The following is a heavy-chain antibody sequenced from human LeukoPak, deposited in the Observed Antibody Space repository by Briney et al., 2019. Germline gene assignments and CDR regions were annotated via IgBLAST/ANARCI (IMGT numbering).Heavy chain of an antibody. CDR2: IKQDGDEK. D-gene: IGHD5-24*01. V-gene: IGHV3-7*01. J-gene: IGHJ6*03. CDR1: GFTFRRYS. Sequence: GGSLRLSCAASGFTFRRYSMTWGRQAPGKGLEWAANIKQDGDEKYYVDSVRGRFTISRDNAKNSLYLQMNSLRAEDTAVYYCARVVERGLYYHYYMDVWGKGTTVTVSS. CDR3: ARVVERGLYYHYYMDV.